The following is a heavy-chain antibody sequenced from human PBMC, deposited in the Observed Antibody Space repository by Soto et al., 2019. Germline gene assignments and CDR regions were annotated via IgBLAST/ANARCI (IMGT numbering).Heavy chain of an antibody. V-gene: IGHV3-23*01. J-gene: IGHJ3*01. D-gene: IGHD1-26*01. Sequence: GGSLRLSCAASGFIFNNYAMSWVRQAPGKGPEWVSSIGDGGVDSYYADYVKGRFNISRDNSKNSLYLQMNSLRAEDTAIYYCAKDRGSRNSVWDPFDVWGQGTMVTV. CDR1: GFIFNNYA. CDR3: AKDRGSRNSVWDPFDV. CDR2: IGDGGVDS.